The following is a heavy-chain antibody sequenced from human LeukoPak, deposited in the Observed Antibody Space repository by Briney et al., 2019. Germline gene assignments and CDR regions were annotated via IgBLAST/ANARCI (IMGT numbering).Heavy chain of an antibody. D-gene: IGHD1-26*01. J-gene: IGHJ5*02. CDR1: GFTFSSYA. CDR3: ARDGVGATTNWFDP. CDR2: ILYDGSYK. Sequence: GGSLRLSCAASGFTFSSYAMHWVRQAPGKGLEWVAVILYDGSYKYYADSVKGRFTISRDNSKNTLYVQMNSLRAEDTAVYYCARDGVGATTNWFDPWGQGTLVTVSS. V-gene: IGHV3-30*04.